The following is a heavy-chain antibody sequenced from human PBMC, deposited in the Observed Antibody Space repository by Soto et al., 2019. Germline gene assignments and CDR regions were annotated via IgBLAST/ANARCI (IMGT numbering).Heavy chain of an antibody. CDR1: GYTFTVRY. CDR2: INPNSGGT. D-gene: IGHD3-22*01. CDR3: ARADRSGFITHFAS. J-gene: IGHJ4*02. V-gene: IGHV1-2*02. Sequence: GASVKVSCKASGYTFTVRYMHWVRQAPGQGLEWMGWINPNSGGTNYARKFQGRVTITRDTANSTAYMELSRLTFDDTAVYYCARADRSGFITHFASWRQGTLVTVSS.